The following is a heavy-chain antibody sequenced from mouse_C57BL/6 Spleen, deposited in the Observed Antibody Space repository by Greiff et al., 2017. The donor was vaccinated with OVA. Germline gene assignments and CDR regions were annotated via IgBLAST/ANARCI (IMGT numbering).Heavy chain of an antibody. CDR2: ISYSGST. V-gene: IGHV3-1*01. Sequence: EVKLQESGPGMVKPSQSLSLTCTVTGYSITSGYYWHCIRPFPGNKLEWMGYISYSGSTTYNPSLTSRISITHDTSKNHFFLKLNSVTTEDTATYYCARGIYYDAMDYWGQGTSVTVSS. CDR3: ARGIYYDAMDY. CDR1: GYSITSGYY. D-gene: IGHD1-1*01. J-gene: IGHJ4*01.